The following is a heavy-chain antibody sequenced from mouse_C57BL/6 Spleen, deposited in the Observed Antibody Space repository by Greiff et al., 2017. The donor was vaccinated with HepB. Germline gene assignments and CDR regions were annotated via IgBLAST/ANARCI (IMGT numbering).Heavy chain of an antibody. CDR3: ARVYGSSYVWFAY. Sequence: QVQLQQPGAELVKPGASVKLSCKASGYTFTSYWMHWVKQRPGQGLEWIGMIHPNSGSTNYNEKFKSKATLTVDKSSSTAYMQLSSLTSEDSAVYYCARVYGSSYVWFAYWGQGTLVTVSA. CDR2: IHPNSGST. CDR1: GYTFTSYW. V-gene: IGHV1-64*01. J-gene: IGHJ3*01. D-gene: IGHD1-1*01.